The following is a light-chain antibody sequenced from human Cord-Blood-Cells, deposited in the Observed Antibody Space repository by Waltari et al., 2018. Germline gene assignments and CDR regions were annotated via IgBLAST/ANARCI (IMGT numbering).Light chain of an antibody. CDR1: SRDVGGYNY. V-gene: IGLV2-14*01. CDR2: DVS. J-gene: IGLJ3*02. Sequence: QSAVTQPASVSGSPGQSITISCTGTSRDVGGYNYVSWYQQHPGKAPKLMIYDVSNRPSGVSNRFSGSKSGNTASLTISGLQAEDEADYYCSSYTSSSTWVFGGGTKLTVL. CDR3: SSYTSSSTWV.